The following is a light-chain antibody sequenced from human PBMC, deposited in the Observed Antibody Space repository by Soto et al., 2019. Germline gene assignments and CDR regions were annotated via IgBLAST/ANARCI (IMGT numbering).Light chain of an antibody. CDR3: AAWDDSLNGQVV. Sequence: QSALTQPASVSGSPGQSIAISCTGTSSDVGYSNYVSWYQQLPGKAPKLMIYDVSDRPSGVPDRFSGSKSGTSASLAISGLQSEDEADYYCAAWDDSLNGQVVFGGGTKLTVL. J-gene: IGLJ2*01. CDR2: DVS. V-gene: IGLV2-14*01. CDR1: SSDVGYSNY.